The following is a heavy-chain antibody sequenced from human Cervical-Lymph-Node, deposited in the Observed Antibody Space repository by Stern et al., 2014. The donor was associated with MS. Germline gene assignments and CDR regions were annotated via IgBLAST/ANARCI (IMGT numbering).Heavy chain of an antibody. J-gene: IGHJ4*02. CDR1: GGSISSGEG. Sequence: QVQLVESGPGLVKPSETLSLTCTVSGGSISSGEGWTWVRQPPGKGLEWVGEVHRSGSTNYNPSLKSRVIVSADKSRNQFSLQLRSMTAADAAVYYCAGGVRSWGQGTLVTVSP. CDR3: AGGVRS. D-gene: IGHD5/OR15-5a*01. V-gene: IGHV4-4*02. CDR2: VHRSGST.